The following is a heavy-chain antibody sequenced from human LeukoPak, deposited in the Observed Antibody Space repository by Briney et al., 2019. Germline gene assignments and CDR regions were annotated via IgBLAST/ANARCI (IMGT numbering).Heavy chain of an antibody. CDR3: AKERDIVVVPAAVDY. D-gene: IGHD2-2*01. Sequence: PGGSLRLSCAASGFTFSSYGMQWVRQAPGKGLEWVAVISYDGSNKYYADSVKGRFTISRDNSKNTLYLQMNSLRAEDTAVYYCAKERDIVVVPAAVDYWGQGTLVTVSS. V-gene: IGHV3-30*18. CDR2: ISYDGSNK. CDR1: GFTFSSYG. J-gene: IGHJ4*02.